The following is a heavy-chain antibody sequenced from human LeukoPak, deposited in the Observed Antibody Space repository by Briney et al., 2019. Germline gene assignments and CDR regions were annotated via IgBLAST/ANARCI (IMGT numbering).Heavy chain of an antibody. J-gene: IGHJ5*02. Sequence: ASVKVSCKASGGTFSSYAISWVRQAPGQGLEWMGRIIPIFGTANYAQKFQGRVTMTTDTSMSTAYMELGSLRSDDTAVYYCARRRAVAGVNWFDPWGQGTLVTVSS. D-gene: IGHD6-19*01. CDR2: IIPIFGTA. CDR1: GGTFSSYA. V-gene: IGHV1-69*05. CDR3: ARRRAVAGVNWFDP.